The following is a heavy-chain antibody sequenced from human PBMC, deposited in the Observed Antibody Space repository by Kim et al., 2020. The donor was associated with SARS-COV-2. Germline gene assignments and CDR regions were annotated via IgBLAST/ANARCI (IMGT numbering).Heavy chain of an antibody. CDR1: GFTFSTYA. J-gene: IGHJ4*02. CDR3: ARVWYGDLFRDY. Sequence: GGSLRLSCAASGFTFSTYAMSWVRQAPGKGLEWVAAIIGRGDTTYYADSVKGRFTISRDNSQNTLYLQMNSLRGEDTAVYYCARVWYGDLFRDYWGRGTL. CDR2: IIGRGDTT. D-gene: IGHD3-10*01. V-gene: IGHV3-23*01.